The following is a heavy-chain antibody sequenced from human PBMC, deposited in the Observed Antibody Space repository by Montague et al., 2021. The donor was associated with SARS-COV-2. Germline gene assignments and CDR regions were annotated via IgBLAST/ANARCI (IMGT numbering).Heavy chain of an antibody. J-gene: IGHJ3*01. CDR3: ARHRSARYFSPFDV. CDR1: GGSIASHDYF. D-gene: IGHD2-15*01. V-gene: IGHV4-39*01. CDR2: DFYTGTN. Sequence: SETLSLTCTVSGGSIASHDYFGVWLRQSPGKELEWIGTDFYTGTNYYTPSLMSRVPISVYTSMNQFSLRLSSVTAADTAVYYCARHRSARYFSPFDVWGEGALVTVSA.